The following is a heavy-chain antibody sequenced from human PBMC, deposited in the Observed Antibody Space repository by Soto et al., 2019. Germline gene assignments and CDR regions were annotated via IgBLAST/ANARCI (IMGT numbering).Heavy chain of an antibody. CDR2: INHGST. D-gene: IGHD3-3*01. J-gene: IGHJ5*02. CDR1: GGSFSGYY. Sequence: SETLSLTCAVYGGSFSGYYWSWIRQPPGKGLEWIGEINHGSTNYNPSLKSRVTISVDTSKNQFSLKLSSVTAADTAVYYCARATQQIRFRARFDPWGQGTLVTVSS. CDR3: ARATQQIRFRARFDP. V-gene: IGHV4-34*01.